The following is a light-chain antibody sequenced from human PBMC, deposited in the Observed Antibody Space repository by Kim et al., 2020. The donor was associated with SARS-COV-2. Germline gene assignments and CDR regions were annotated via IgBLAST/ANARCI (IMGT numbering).Light chain of an antibody. Sequence: APGKPARITCGGNNIGSKSVHWYQQKPGQAPVLVIYYDSDRPSGIPERFSGSNSGNTATLTISRVEAGDEADYYCQVWDSSSDLWVFGGGTQLTAL. V-gene: IGLV3-21*04. CDR3: QVWDSSSDLWV. CDR2: YDS. CDR1: NIGSKS. J-gene: IGLJ3*02.